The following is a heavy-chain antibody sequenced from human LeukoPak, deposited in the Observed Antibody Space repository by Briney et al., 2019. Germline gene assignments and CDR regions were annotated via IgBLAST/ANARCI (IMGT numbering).Heavy chain of an antibody. D-gene: IGHD4-17*01. J-gene: IGHJ4*02. CDR1: GFTFSSYS. CDR3: ARESKGRSKIDY. CDR2: ISSSSSYI. Sequence: GSLRLSCAASGFTFSSYSMNWVRQAPGKGLEWVSSISSSSSYIYYADSVKGRFTISRDNANKSLYLQMNSLRAEDTSVYYCARESKGRSKIDYWGQGTLVTVSS. V-gene: IGHV3-21*01.